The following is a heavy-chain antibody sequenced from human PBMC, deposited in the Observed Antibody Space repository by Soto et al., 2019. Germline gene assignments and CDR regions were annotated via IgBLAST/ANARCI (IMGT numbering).Heavy chain of an antibody. CDR3: ARDRDSSDTGGMDV. CDR2: IRHDGTT. V-gene: IGHV4-4*02. Sequence: QVQLQESGPGLVKPSGTLSLTCAVSGGSISSRNWWSWVRQAPGKGLGWIGEIRHDGTTNYNPSLKSRVTISVDKSKNQFSLNLSSVTAADTAVYYCARDRDSSDTGGMDVWGQGTTVTVSS. CDR1: GGSISSRNW. J-gene: IGHJ6*02. D-gene: IGHD3-22*01.